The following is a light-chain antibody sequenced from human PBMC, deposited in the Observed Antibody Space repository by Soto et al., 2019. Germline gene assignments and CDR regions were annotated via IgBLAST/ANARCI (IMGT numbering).Light chain of an antibody. CDR1: QGISNY. J-gene: IGKJ1*01. CDR2: TAS. V-gene: IGKV1-9*01. CDR3: QQYKSYWT. Sequence: IQLTQSPSSLSASIGDRVTITCRASQGISNYLAWYQQKPGKAPKLLIYTASNLESGVPSRFSGSGSGTEFTLTISSLQPDDFASYYCQQYKSYWTFGQGTKVDIK.